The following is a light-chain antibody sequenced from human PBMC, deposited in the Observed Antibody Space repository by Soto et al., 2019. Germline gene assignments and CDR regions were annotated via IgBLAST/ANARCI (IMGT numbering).Light chain of an antibody. Sequence: QSVLTQAPSASWTPGQRVTISCSGSNSNIGSNTVNWYQQLPGAAPKLLIHRNIQRPSGVPDRFSGSKSGTSASLAISGLQPEDEADYSCATWDDSLNGWVFGGGTK. CDR1: NSNIGSNT. V-gene: IGLV1-44*01. J-gene: IGLJ3*02. CDR2: RNI. CDR3: ATWDDSLNGWV.